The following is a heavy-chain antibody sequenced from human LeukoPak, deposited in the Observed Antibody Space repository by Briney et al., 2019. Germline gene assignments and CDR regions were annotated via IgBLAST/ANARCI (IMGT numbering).Heavy chain of an antibody. CDR2: ISGSTGST. V-gene: IGHV3-23*01. CDR1: GFTFSSYA. J-gene: IGHJ4*02. Sequence: GGSLRLSCAASGFTFSSYAMSWVRQAPGKGLQWVSSISGSTGSTYYADSVKGRFTISRDNSKNTLYLQMNSLRAEDTAVYYCARSLGIVGARHNFDYWGQGTLVTVSS. D-gene: IGHD1-26*01. CDR3: ARSLGIVGARHNFDY.